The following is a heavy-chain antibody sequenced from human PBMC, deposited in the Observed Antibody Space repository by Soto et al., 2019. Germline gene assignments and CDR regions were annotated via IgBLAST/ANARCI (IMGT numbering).Heavy chain of an antibody. CDR1: GFTFSSYA. J-gene: IGHJ4*02. Sequence: EVQLLESGGGLVQPGGSLRLSCAASGFTFSSYAMSWVRQAPGKGLEWVSAVSASGDSTYYADSVKGRFTISRDNSKNTLSLQMISLRAEDTAVYYCAKSYSSGANHFDYWAEGTLVTVSS. V-gene: IGHV3-23*01. CDR2: VSASGDST. D-gene: IGHD6-19*01. CDR3: AKSYSSGANHFDY.